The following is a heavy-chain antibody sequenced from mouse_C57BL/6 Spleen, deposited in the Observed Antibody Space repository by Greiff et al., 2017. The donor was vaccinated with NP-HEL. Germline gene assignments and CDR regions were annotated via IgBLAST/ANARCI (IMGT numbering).Heavy chain of an antibody. CDR3: ARSLTGTRWYFDV. V-gene: IGHV1-69*01. CDR2: IDPSDSYT. J-gene: IGHJ1*03. D-gene: IGHD4-1*01. CDR1: GYTFTSYW. Sequence: VQLQQPGAELVMPGASVKLSCKASGYTFTSYWMHWVKQRPGQGLEWIGEIDPSDSYTNYNQKFKGKSTLTVDKSSSTAYMQLSSLTSEDSAVYYCARSLTGTRWYFDVWGTGTTVTVSS.